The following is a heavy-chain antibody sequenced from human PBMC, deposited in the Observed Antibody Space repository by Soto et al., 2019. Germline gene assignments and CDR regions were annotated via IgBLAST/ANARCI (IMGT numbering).Heavy chain of an antibody. D-gene: IGHD3-22*01. CDR3: ARESVDNYGSSGYYSDY. V-gene: IGHV1-18*04. CDR1: GYTFTSYG. Sequence: ASLKVSCKASGYTFTSYGISWVRQAPGQGLEWMGWISAYNGNTNYAQKLQGRVTMTTDTSTSTAYMELSSLRSDDTAVYYCARESVDNYGSSGYYSDYWGQGTLVTVSS. CDR2: ISAYNGNT. J-gene: IGHJ4*02.